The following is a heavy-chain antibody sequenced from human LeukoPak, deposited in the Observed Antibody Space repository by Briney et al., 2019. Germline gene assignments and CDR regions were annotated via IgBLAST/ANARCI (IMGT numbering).Heavy chain of an antibody. CDR2: INDSGRT. CDR1: GGSFSNYY. J-gene: IGHJ6*03. CDR3: SRRWNYGRNYYIDV. Sequence: SETLSLTCAVYGGSFSNYYWSWIRQPPGRGLEWIGEINDSGRTNYNPSLMSRVTVSVDTSKNQFSLRLTSVTATDTAVYYCSRRWNYGRNYYIDVWGKGATVSVSS. D-gene: IGHD1-7*01. V-gene: IGHV4-34*01.